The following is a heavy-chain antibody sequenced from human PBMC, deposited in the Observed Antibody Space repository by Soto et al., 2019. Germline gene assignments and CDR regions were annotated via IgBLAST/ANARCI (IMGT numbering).Heavy chain of an antibody. CDR2: IYWDDDK. CDR3: AHRGYMNGNWDQGYFDY. Sequence: QITLMESGPTRVKPTQTLTLTCTFSGFSLSNGGVGVGWIRQTPGKALEWLAGIYWDDDKRYSPSLRSRLTIAKDTSKNDVVLTMANMDPLDTATYFCAHRGYMNGNWDQGYFDYWGQGTLVTVSS. D-gene: IGHD7-27*01. CDR1: GFSLSNGGVG. V-gene: IGHV2-5*02. J-gene: IGHJ4*02.